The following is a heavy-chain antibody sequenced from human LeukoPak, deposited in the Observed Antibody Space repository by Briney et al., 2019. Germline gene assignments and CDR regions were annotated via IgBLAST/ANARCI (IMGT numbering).Heavy chain of an antibody. CDR3: ARRAVAVAGTRAFDI. D-gene: IGHD6-19*01. CDR2: INHSGST. J-gene: IGHJ3*02. V-gene: IGHV4-34*01. Sequence: KPSETLSLTCAVYGGSFSDYYWRGIRQPPGKGLEWIGEINHSGSTNYNPSLKSRVTISVDTSKNQFSLKLSSVTAADTAVYYCARRAVAVAGTRAFDIWGQGTMVTVSS. CDR1: GGSFSDYY.